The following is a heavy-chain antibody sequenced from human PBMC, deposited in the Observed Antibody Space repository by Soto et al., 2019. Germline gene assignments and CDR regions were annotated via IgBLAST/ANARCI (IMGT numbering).Heavy chain of an antibody. CDR2: IIPIFGTA. CDR1: GGTFGSYS. CDR3: ARITPGIAAGGTGDY. Sequence: AVQVSCQGCGGTFGSYSSNWVRQAPGQGLEWMGGIIPIFGTANYAQKFQGRVTITADESTSTAYMELSSLRSEDTAVYYCARITPGIAAGGTGDYWGQGTLVTVSS. J-gene: IGHJ4*02. V-gene: IGHV1-69*01. D-gene: IGHD6-13*01.